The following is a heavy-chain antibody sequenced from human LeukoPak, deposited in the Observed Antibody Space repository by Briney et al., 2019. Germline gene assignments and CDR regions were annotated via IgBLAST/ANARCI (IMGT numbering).Heavy chain of an antibody. V-gene: IGHV3-7*01. Sequence: GGSLRLSCAASGFTFSSYWMSWVRQAPGKGLEWVANIKQDGSEKYYVDSVKGRFTISRDNAKNSLYLQMNSLRAEDTAVYYCARVARGIAVWTFDYWGQGTLVTVSS. CDR3: ARVARGIAVWTFDY. D-gene: IGHD6-19*01. J-gene: IGHJ4*02. CDR1: GFTFSSYW. CDR2: IKQDGSEK.